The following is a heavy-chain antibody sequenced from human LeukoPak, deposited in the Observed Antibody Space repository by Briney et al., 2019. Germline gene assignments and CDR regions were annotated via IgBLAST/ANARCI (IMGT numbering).Heavy chain of an antibody. CDR3: ARAGTTTRVDP. D-gene: IGHD1-14*01. J-gene: IGHJ5*02. CDR1: GGSISSYY. Sequence: SETLSLTCTVSGGSISSYYWSWIRQPPGKGLEWIGYIYYSGSTYYNPSLKSRVTISVDTSKNQFSLKLSSVTAADTAVYYCARAGTTTRVDPWGQGTLVTVSS. V-gene: IGHV4-30-4*08. CDR2: IYYSGST.